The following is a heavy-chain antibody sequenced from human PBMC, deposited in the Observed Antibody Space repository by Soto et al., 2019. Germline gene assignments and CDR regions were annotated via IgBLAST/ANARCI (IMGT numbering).Heavy chain of an antibody. Sequence: SETLSLTCTVSGGSISSSSYYWGWIRQPPGKGLEWIGSIYYSGSTYYNPSLKSRVTISVDTSKNQFSLKLSSVTAADTAVYYCARGTAQWLRHLYYMDVWGKGTAVTVSS. CDR2: IYYSGST. D-gene: IGHD5-12*01. V-gene: IGHV4-39*01. CDR3: ARGTAQWLRHLYYMDV. CDR1: GGSISSSSYY. J-gene: IGHJ6*03.